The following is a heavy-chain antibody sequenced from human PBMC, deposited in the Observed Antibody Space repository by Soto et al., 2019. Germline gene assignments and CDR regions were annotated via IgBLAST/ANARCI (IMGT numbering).Heavy chain of an antibody. CDR2: IIPIFGTA. Sequence: QVQLVQSGAEVKKPGSSVKVSCKASGGTFSSYAISWVRQAPGQGLEWMGGIIPIFGTANYAQKFQGRVTITADKSTSTAYMELSSLRSEDKAVYYCARLIYYDDSSGYYLGPFDYWGKGTLVTVSS. J-gene: IGHJ4*02. V-gene: IGHV1-69*06. CDR1: GGTFSSYA. D-gene: IGHD3-22*01. CDR3: ARLIYYDDSSGYYLGPFDY.